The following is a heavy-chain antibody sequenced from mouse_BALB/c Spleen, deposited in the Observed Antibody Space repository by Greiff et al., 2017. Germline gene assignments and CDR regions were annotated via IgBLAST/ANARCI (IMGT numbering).Heavy chain of an antibody. CDR3: ATHADDGYSGFAY. CDR2: INSDGDST. J-gene: IGHJ3*01. D-gene: IGHD2-3*01. V-gene: IGHV5-2*01. CDR1: EYEFPSHD. Sequence: DVMLVESGGGLVQPGESLKLSCESTEYEFPSHDMSWVRKTPEKRLELVAAINSDGDSTYYPDTMERRFIISRDNTKKTLYLQLSSLRSEDTALYYCATHADDGYSGFAYWGQGTLVTVSA.